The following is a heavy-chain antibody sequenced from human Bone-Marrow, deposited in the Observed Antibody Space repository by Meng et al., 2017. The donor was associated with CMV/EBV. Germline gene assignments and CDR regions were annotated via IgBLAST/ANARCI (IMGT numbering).Heavy chain of an antibody. CDR2: INPNSGGT. V-gene: IGHV1-2*02. Sequence: ASVKVSCKASGYTFTGYYMHWVRQAPGQGLEWMGWINPNSGGTNYAQKFQERVTITRDMSTSTAYMELSSLRSEDTAVYYCAADSISNEYGMDVWGQGTTVTVSS. CDR1: GYTFTGYY. J-gene: IGHJ6*02. D-gene: IGHD1-14*01. CDR3: AADSISNEYGMDV.